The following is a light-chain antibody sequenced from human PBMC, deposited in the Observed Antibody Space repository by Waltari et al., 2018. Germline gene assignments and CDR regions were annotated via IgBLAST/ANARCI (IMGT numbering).Light chain of an antibody. CDR3: AAWDDSLNGVM. V-gene: IGLV1-44*01. CDR2: TNN. J-gene: IGLJ3*02. Sequence: QSVLTQPPSASGTPGQGVTISCSGSSSNIGGHSVNLYHQFPGTAPKLLSVTNNERASGCPDRLSGSKSDTSASLAIRGLQSDDEADYYCAAWDDSLNGVMFGGGTKLTVL. CDR1: SSNIGGHS.